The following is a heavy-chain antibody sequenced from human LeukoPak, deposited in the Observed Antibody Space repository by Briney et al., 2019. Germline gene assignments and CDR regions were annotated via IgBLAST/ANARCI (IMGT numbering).Heavy chain of an antibody. J-gene: IGHJ4*02. V-gene: IGHV1-2*02. D-gene: IGHD6-19*01. CDR2: INPHNGDT. Sequence: ASVKVSCKASGYTFIGYYLHWVRQAPGQGLEWMGWINPHNGDTNYAQKFQGRVTMTRDTSITTAYMDLSRLKSDDTAVYYCAKDARRTSGWYFFDYWGQGTLVTVSS. CDR3: AKDARRTSGWYFFDY. CDR1: GYTFIGYY.